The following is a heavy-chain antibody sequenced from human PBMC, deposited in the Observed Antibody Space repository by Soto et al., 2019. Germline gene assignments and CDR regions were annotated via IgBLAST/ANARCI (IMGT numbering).Heavy chain of an antibody. CDR3: ARVWCTNGVCYEFDY. Sequence: TLSLTCTVSGGSISSGDYYWSWIRQPPGKGLEWIGYIYYSGSTYYNPSLKSRVTISVDTSKNQFSLKLSSVTAADTAVYYCARVWCTNGVCYEFDYWGQGTLVTV. J-gene: IGHJ4*02. CDR2: IYYSGST. CDR1: GGSISSGDYY. V-gene: IGHV4-30-4*01. D-gene: IGHD2-8*01.